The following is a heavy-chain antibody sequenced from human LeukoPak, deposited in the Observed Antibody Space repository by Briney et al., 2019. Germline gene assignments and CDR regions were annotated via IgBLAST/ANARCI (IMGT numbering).Heavy chain of an antibody. V-gene: IGHV3-30*04. D-gene: IGHD1-26*01. Sequence: GGSLRLSCDASGFTFQRHALLWVRQAPGQGLEWVAILSYDGGNRYYADSVKGRFTISRDNSKNTLYLQMNSLRAEDTAVYYCAKVEWELLDYYFDYWGQGTLVTVSS. CDR3: AKVEWELLDYYFDY. J-gene: IGHJ4*02. CDR1: GFTFQRHA. CDR2: LSYDGGNR.